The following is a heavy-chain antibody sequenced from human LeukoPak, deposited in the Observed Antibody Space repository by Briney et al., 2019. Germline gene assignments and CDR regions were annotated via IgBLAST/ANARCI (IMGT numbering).Heavy chain of an antibody. D-gene: IGHD6-13*01. V-gene: IGHV3-21*01. J-gene: IGHJ6*03. CDR2: ISSSSSYI. CDR3: ASAGSSWAYYYYYYMDV. Sequence: GGSLRLSCAASGFTFSSYSMNWVRQAPGKGLEWVSSISSSSSYIYYADSVKGRFTISRDNAKNSLYLQMNSLRAEDTAVYYCASAGSSWAYYYYYYMDVWGKGTTVTVSS. CDR1: GFTFSSYS.